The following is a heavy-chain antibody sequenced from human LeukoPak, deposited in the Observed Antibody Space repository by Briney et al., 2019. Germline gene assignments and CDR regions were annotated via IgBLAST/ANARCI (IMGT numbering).Heavy chain of an antibody. CDR3: ARGPRGASLDY. CDR2: IHTSGST. J-gene: IGHJ4*02. D-gene: IGHD1-26*01. V-gene: IGHV4-4*07. Sequence: SETLSLTCTVSGASINKDYWSWIRQPARKGLEWIGRIHTSGSTHHNPSLKSRVTISVDTSKNQFSLKLSSVTAADTAVYYCARGPRGASLDYWGQGTLVTVSS. CDR1: GASINKDY.